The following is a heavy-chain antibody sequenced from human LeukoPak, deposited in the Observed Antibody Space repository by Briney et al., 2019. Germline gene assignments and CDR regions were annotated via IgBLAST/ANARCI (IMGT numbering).Heavy chain of an antibody. CDR3: AVPQWELLD. CDR1: GFISSDYY. CDR2: ITSSSTTYT. J-gene: IGHJ4*02. Sequence: GGSLRLSCAASGFISSDYYMSWIRQAPGKGLEWISYITSSSTTYTNYAGSVKGRFTISRDNAKNSLYLQMNSLRSDDTAVYYCAVPQWELLDWGQGTLVTVSS. D-gene: IGHD1-26*01. V-gene: IGHV3-11*03.